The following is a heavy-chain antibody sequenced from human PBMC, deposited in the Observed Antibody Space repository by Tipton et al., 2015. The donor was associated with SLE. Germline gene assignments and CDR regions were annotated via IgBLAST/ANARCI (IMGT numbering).Heavy chain of an antibody. CDR2: IGTAGDT. CDR1: GFTFSSYD. Sequence: SLRLSCAASGFTFSSYDMHWVRQATGKGLEWVSAIGTAGDTYYPGSVKGRFTISRENAKNSLYLQMNSLRAEDTAVYYCARDGYGSGVFDYWGQGTLVTVSS. D-gene: IGHD3-10*01. V-gene: IGHV3-13*01. J-gene: IGHJ4*02. CDR3: ARDGYGSGVFDY.